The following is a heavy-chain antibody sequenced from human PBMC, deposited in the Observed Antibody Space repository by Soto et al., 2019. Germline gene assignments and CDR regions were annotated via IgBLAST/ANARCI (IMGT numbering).Heavy chain of an antibody. CDR3: AIEYSSSSGGNYYYYYGMDV. J-gene: IGHJ6*02. CDR1: GYTFTSYY. V-gene: IGHV1-46*01. CDR2: INPSGGST. Sequence: ASVKVSCKASGYTFTSYYMHWVRQAPGQGLEWMGIINPSGGSTSYAQKFQGRVTMTRDTSTSTVYMELSSLRSEDTAVYYCAIEYSSSSGGNYYYYYGMDVWGQGTTVTVSS. D-gene: IGHD6-6*01.